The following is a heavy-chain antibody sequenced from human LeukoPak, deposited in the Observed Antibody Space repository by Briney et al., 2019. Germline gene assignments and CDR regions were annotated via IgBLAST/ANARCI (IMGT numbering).Heavy chain of an antibody. Sequence: GRSLRLSCAASGFTFSSYGMHWVRQAPGKGLEWVAVISYDGSNKYYADSVKGRFTISRDNSKNTLYLQMNSLRAEDTAVYYCAKMHGSSSWYYYYYMDVWGKGTTVTVSS. CDR3: AKMHGSSSWYYYYYMDV. CDR2: ISYDGSNK. V-gene: IGHV3-30*18. D-gene: IGHD6-13*01. J-gene: IGHJ6*03. CDR1: GFTFSSYG.